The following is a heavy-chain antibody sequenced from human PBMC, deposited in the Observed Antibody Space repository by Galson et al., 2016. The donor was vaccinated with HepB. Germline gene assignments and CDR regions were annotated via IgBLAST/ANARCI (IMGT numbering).Heavy chain of an antibody. D-gene: IGHD1-26*01. V-gene: IGHV4-61*01. CDR2: VHYSGNT. Sequence: SETLSLTCSVSGGSAIIGRHYWTWIRQPPGKGLEWIGYVHYSGNTNYNPPPKSRVSISVYTSNSQFSLNLTSVSAADTAIYYCARESIVGATGYFDHWGQGALVTVSP. J-gene: IGHJ4*02. CDR3: ARESIVGATGYFDH. CDR1: GGSAIIGRHY.